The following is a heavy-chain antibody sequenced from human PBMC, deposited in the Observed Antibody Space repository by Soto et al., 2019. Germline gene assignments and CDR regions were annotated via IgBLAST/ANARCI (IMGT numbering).Heavy chain of an antibody. Sequence: SEPLSLTCTVTGGSMTSGDQYWTWIRHRPGEGLEWFGYINHRGRLDYNPSLKSRVSMSVDTSKNQFSLNLSSVTAADTAVYYCARDGKNYYDRSGIIGLRDDAFEICGQGKMVTV. CDR2: INHRGRL. CDR3: ARDGKNYYDRSGIIGLRDDAFEI. J-gene: IGHJ3*02. D-gene: IGHD3-22*01. V-gene: IGHV4-31*03. CDR1: GGSMTSGDQY.